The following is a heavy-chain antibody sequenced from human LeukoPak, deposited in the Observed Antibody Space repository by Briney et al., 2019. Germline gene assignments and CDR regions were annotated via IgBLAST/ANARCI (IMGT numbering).Heavy chain of an antibody. Sequence: SETLSLTCTVSGGSISSYYRSWIRQPPGKGLEWIGYIYYSGSTNYNPSLKSRVTISVDTSKNQFSLKLSSVTAADTAVYYCAREGRKQQWLVPTYYFDYWGQGTLVTVSS. J-gene: IGHJ4*02. CDR1: GGSISSYY. CDR2: IYYSGST. D-gene: IGHD6-19*01. V-gene: IGHV4-59*12. CDR3: AREGRKQQWLVPTYYFDY.